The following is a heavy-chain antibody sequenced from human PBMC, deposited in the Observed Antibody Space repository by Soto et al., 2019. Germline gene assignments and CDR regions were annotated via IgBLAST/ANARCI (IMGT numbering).Heavy chain of an antibody. CDR2: VYSTGST. CDR1: GASVSGFY. CDR3: TRATGMAVARTNWFDP. V-gene: IGHV4-59*02. J-gene: IGHJ5*02. Sequence: SETLSLTCTVSGASVSGFYWSWIRQFPGKGLEWIAYVYSTGSTNYNPSLKSRVTISIDTSKNKISLKLTSVTAADTAIYYCTRATGMAVARTNWFDPWGPGTLVTVSS. D-gene: IGHD6-19*01.